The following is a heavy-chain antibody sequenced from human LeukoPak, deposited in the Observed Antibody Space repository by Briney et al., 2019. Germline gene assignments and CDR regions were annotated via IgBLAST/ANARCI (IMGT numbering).Heavy chain of an antibody. D-gene: IGHD1-14*01. CDR1: GGSISNYY. V-gene: IGHV4-59*01. Sequence: SETLSLTCTVAGGSISNYYWSWIRQPPGKGLEWIGYIYYSGSTNYNPSLMSRVTISVDTSKTQFSLKLSSVTAADTAVYYCARYRNEALFAFDIWGQGTMVTVSS. CDR2: IYYSGST. CDR3: ARYRNEALFAFDI. J-gene: IGHJ3*02.